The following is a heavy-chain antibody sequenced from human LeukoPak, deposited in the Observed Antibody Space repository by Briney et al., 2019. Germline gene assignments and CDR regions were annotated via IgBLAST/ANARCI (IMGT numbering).Heavy chain of an antibody. CDR1: GGSFSGYY. J-gene: IGHJ4*02. CDR2: INHSGST. V-gene: IGHV4-34*01. D-gene: IGHD5-24*01. Sequence: SETLSLTCAVYGGSFSGYYWSWIRQPPGKGLEWIGEINHSGSTNYNPSLKSRVTISVDTSKNQFSLKLSSVTAADTAVYYCARHRPRWLQYGGFDYWGQGTLVTVSS. CDR3: ARHRPRWLQYGGFDY.